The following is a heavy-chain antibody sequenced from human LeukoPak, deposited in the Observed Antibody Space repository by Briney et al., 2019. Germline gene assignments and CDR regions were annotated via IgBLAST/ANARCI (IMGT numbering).Heavy chain of an antibody. D-gene: IGHD5/OR15-5a*01. CDR2: IIPIFGTA. CDR1: GGTFSSYA. CDR3: ARNPVSYYYYMDV. J-gene: IGHJ6*03. Sequence: SVKVSCKASGGTFSSYAISWVRQAPGQGLERMGGIIPIFGTANYAQKFQGRVTITADESTSTAYMELSSLRSEDTAVYYCARNPVSYYYYMDVWGKGTTVTVSS. V-gene: IGHV1-69*01.